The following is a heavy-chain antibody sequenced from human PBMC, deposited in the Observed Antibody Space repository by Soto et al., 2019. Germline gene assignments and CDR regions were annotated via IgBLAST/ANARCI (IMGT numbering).Heavy chain of an antibody. CDR1: GFTFSSYG. V-gene: IGHV3-30*18. J-gene: IGHJ6*02. D-gene: IGHD6-19*01. CDR2: ISYDGSNK. CDR3: AKDTAVAAQTPRYYGMDV. Sequence: QVQLVESGGGVVQPGRSLRLSCAASGFTFSSYGMHWVRQAPGKGLEWVAVISYDGSNKYYADSVKGRFTISRDNSKNTLYLQMNSLRAEDTAVYYCAKDTAVAAQTPRYYGMDVWGQGTTVTVSS.